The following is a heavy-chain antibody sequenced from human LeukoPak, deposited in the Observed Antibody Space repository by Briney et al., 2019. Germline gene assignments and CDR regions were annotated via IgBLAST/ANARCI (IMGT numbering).Heavy chain of an antibody. CDR1: GYSFTSYW. V-gene: IGHV5-51*01. J-gene: IGHJ4*02. D-gene: IGHD6-19*01. Sequence: GASLQISCKGSGYSFTSYWIGGVRQLPGKGLEWMGIIYPGDSDTRYSPSFQGQVTISADKSISTAYLQWSSLKASDTAMYYCARRGSGWYWDYWGQGTLVTVSS. CDR2: IYPGDSDT. CDR3: ARRGSGWYWDY.